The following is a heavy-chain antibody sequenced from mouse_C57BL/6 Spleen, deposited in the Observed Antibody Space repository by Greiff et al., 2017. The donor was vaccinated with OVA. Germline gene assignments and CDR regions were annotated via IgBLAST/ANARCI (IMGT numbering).Heavy chain of an antibody. V-gene: IGHV1-11*01. CDR3: ARVGRGWYFDV. J-gene: IGHJ1*03. D-gene: IGHD4-1*01. Sequence: VQLQQSGAELASPGASVTLSCKASGYTFTDHIMNWVKKRPGQGLEWIGRIYPVSGETNYNQKFMGKATFSVDRSSSTAYMQLSSLTSEDSAVYYCARVGRGWYFDVWGTGTTVTVSS. CDR1: GYTFTDHI. CDR2: IYPVSGET.